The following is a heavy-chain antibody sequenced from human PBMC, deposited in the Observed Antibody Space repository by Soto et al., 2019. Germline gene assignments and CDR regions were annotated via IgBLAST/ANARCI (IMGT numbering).Heavy chain of an antibody. D-gene: IGHD3-10*01. J-gene: IGHJ6*02. CDR2: ISYDGSNK. CDR3: AKDTGYYYGSGSYSPQYYYYGMDV. CDR1: GFTFSSYG. Sequence: GGSLRLSCAASGFTFSSYGMHWVRQAPGKGLEWVAVISYDGSNKYYADSVKGRFTISRDNSKNTLYLQMNSLRAEDTAVYYCAKDTGYYYGSGSYSPQYYYYGMDVWGQGTTVTVS. V-gene: IGHV3-30*18.